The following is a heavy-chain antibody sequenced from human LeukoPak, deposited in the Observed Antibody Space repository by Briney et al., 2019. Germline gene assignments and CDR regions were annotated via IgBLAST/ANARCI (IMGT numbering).Heavy chain of an antibody. V-gene: IGHV3-48*03. J-gene: IGHJ4*02. Sequence: GGSLRLSCAASGFTFSSFGMNWVRQAPGKGLEWVSYISSSGNTIYYTDSVKGRFTISRDNAKNSLYLQMKSLRAEDTAVYYCARDSMRVSFFDYWGQGTLVTVSS. D-gene: IGHD3-22*01. CDR2: ISSSGNTI. CDR3: ARDSMRVSFFDY. CDR1: GFTFSSFG.